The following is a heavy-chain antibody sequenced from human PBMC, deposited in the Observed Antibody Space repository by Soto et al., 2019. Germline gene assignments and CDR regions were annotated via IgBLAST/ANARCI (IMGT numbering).Heavy chain of an antibody. CDR1: GGTFSSYA. Sequence: QVQLVQSGAEVKKPGSSVKVSCKASGGTFSSYAISWVRQAPGQGLEWMGGIIPIFGTANYAQKFQGRVTITADESTSTAYMELSSLRSQDTAVYYCTHSGGPTYYWYFDLWGRGTLVTVSS. V-gene: IGHV1-69*01. D-gene: IGHD2-15*01. CDR2: IIPIFGTA. CDR3: THSGGPTYYWYFDL. J-gene: IGHJ2*01.